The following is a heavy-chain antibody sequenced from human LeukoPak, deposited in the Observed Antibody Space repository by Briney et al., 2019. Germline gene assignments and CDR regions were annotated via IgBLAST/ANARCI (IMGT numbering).Heavy chain of an antibody. CDR3: AREGSRGVVVPAAIWTYTELRYFVRGWFDP. V-gene: IGHV1-69*01. J-gene: IGHJ5*02. Sequence: SVKVSCKASGGTFSSYAISWVRQAPGQGLEWMGGIIPIFGTANYAQKFQGRVTITADESTSTAYMELSSLRSEDTAVYYCAREGSRGVVVPAAIWTYTELRYFVRGWFDPWGQGTLVTVSS. CDR2: IIPIFGTA. CDR1: GGTFSSYA. D-gene: IGHD2-2*01.